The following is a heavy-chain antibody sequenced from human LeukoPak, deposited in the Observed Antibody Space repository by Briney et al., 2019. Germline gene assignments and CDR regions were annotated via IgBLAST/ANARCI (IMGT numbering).Heavy chain of an antibody. V-gene: IGHV4-34*01. CDR3: ASSWYVY. CDR1: GGSFSGYY. Sequence: SETLSLTCAVYGGSFSGYYWSWIRQPPGKGLEWIGEINHSGSTNYNPSLKSRVTISVDTSKNQFSLKLSSLTAADTAVYYCASSWYVYGGQGTRVTVPT. D-gene: IGHD6-13*01. J-gene: IGHJ4*02. CDR2: INHSGST.